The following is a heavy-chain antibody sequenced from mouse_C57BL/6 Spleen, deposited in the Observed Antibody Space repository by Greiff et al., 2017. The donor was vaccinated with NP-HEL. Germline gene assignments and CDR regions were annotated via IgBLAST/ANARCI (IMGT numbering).Heavy chain of an antibody. D-gene: IGHD1-1*01. CDR3: AREYYGSSGWYFDV. CDR2: ISSGSSTI. CDR1: GFTFSDYG. J-gene: IGHJ1*03. Sequence: EVKVEESGGGLVKPGGSLKLSCAASGFTFSDYGMHWVRQAPEKGLEWVAYISSGSSTIYYTDTVKGRFTISRDNAKNTLFLQMTSLRSEDTAMFYCAREYYGSSGWYFDVWGTGTTVTVSS. V-gene: IGHV5-17*01.